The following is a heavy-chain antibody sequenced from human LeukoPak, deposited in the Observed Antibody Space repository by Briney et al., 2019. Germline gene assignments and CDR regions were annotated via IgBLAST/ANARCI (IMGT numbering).Heavy chain of an antibody. J-gene: IGHJ4*02. CDR3: ATLRLSDHFDY. CDR1: GFTFSSYA. D-gene: IGHD2-15*01. Sequence: GGSLSLSCAASGFTFSSYAMNWVRLSAGRGLEWVSAITDNGNTTYYADSVQGRFTISRDNSKSTLYLQMNSLGVEDTAVYYCATLRLSDHFDYWGQGTLVTVSS. V-gene: IGHV3-23*05. CDR2: ITDNGNTT.